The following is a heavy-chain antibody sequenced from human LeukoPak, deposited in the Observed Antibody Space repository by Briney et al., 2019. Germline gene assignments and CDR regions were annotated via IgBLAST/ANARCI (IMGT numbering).Heavy chain of an antibody. CDR1: GFTVSSNY. Sequence: GGSLRLSCAASGFTVSSNYMSWVRQAPGKGLEWVSVIYSGGSTYYADSVKGRFTISRDNSKNTLYLQMSSLRAEDTAVYYCARDNGAVTSSIFDYWGQGTLVTVSS. CDR2: IYSGGST. CDR3: ARDNGAVTSSIFDY. D-gene: IGHD6-19*01. J-gene: IGHJ4*02. V-gene: IGHV3-53*01.